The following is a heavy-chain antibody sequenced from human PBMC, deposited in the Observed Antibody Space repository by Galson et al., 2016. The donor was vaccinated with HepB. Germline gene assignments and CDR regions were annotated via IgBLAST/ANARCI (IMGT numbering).Heavy chain of an antibody. CDR3: ATDRRSIFGAVTEYFQH. J-gene: IGHJ1*01. CDR1: GFTFSSYW. CDR2: ISSSTIYI. Sequence: SLRLSCAASGFTFSSYWMTWVRQAPGKGLEWVSSISSSTIYIYYADSVKGRFTISRDNAKNSLYLQMNSLRDEDTAVYYCATDRRSIFGAVTEYFQHWGQGTLVTVSS. V-gene: IGHV3-21*01. D-gene: IGHD3-3*01.